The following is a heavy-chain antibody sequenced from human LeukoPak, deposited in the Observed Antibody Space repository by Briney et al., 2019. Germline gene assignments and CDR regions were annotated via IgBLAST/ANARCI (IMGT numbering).Heavy chain of an antibody. CDR3: ARGRGYCSGGSCYSFDY. CDR1: GGSFSRYY. V-gene: IGHV4-34*01. CDR2: INHSGST. J-gene: IGHJ4*02. Sequence: SETLSLTCAVYGGSFSRYYWSWIRQPPGKGLEWIGEINHSGSTNYNPSLKSRVTISVDTSKNQFSLKLSSVTAADTAVYYCARGRGYCSGGSCYSFDYWGQGTLVTVSS. D-gene: IGHD2-15*01.